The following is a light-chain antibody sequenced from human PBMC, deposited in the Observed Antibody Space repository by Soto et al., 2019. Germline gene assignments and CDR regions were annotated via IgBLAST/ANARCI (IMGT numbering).Light chain of an antibody. V-gene: IGLV2-14*01. J-gene: IGLJ1*01. CDR2: DVR. CDR3: SSYTSSSTYV. Sequence: QRVLTKPASVSVAAGQWITISCTGTSSDVGGYNYVSWYQQHPGKAPKFMIYDVRNRPSGVSNRFSGSKSGNTASLTISGLQAEDEADYYCSSYTSSSTYVFGTGTKVTVL. CDR1: SSDVGGYNY.